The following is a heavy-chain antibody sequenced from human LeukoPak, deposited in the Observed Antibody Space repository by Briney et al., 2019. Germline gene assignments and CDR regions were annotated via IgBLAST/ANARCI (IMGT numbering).Heavy chain of an antibody. V-gene: IGHV4-4*09. J-gene: IGHJ4*02. Sequence: SETLSLTCNVSGDSMSSNYWSWLRQPPGKGLEWIGYIYHSGNTNYSPSLESRVTMSVDESKNQFSLRVHFVSAADTAVYYCASTRRAAVAGRFDSWGQGTLVTVSS. CDR1: GDSMSSNY. CDR2: IYHSGNT. CDR3: ASTRRAAVAGRFDS. D-gene: IGHD6-19*01.